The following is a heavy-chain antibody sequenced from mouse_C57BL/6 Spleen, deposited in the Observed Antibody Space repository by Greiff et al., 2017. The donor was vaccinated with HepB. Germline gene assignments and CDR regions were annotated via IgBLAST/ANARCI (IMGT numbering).Heavy chain of an antibody. V-gene: IGHV1-82*01. Sequence: QVQLQQSGPELVKPGASVKISCKASGYAFSSSWMNWVKQRPGKGLEWIGRIYPGDGDTNYNGKFKGKATLTADKSSSTAYMQLSSLTSEDSAVYFCARCSRGNYGKDYWGQGTTLTVSS. CDR3: ARCSRGNYGKDY. CDR1: GYAFSSSW. CDR2: IYPGDGDT. J-gene: IGHJ2*01. D-gene: IGHD2-1*01.